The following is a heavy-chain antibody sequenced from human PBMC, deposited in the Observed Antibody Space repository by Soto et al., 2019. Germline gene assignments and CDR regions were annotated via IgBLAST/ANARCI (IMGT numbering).Heavy chain of an antibody. CDR2: ISAYNGNT. Sequence: QVQLVQSGAEVKKPGASVRVSCKASGYTFTSYGISWVRQTPGQGLEWMGWISAYNGNTNYAQKLQGRVTMTTDTSTSTAYMELRSLRSDDTAVYYCARFGRLPQDGGNTFDYWGQGTLVTVSS. J-gene: IGHJ4*02. CDR3: ARFGRLPQDGGNTFDY. D-gene: IGHD2-15*01. CDR1: GYTFTSYG. V-gene: IGHV1-18*01.